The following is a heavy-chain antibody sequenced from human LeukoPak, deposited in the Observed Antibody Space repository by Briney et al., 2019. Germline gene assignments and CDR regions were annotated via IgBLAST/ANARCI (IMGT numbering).Heavy chain of an antibody. CDR3: ARGGGSGSYLGY. D-gene: IGHD3-10*01. V-gene: IGHV4-34*01. CDR2: INHSGST. CDR1: GGSFSGYY. Sequence: SETLSLTCAVYGGSFSGYYWSWIRQPPGKGLEWIGEINHSGSTDYNPSLKSRVTISVDTSKNQFSLKLSSVTAADTAVYYCARGGGSGSYLGYWGQGTLVTVSS. J-gene: IGHJ4*02.